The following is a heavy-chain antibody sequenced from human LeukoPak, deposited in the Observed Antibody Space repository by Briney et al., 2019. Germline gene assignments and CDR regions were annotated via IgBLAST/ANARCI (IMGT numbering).Heavy chain of an antibody. CDR2: IKQDGSEK. Sequence: GGSLRLSCVASGFSFSTYWMTWVRQAPGKGLEWVANIKQDGSEKYFVDSVKGRFTSSRDNAKNSLYLQMNRLRAEDTAVYYCARGYWNFGLWGRGTQVTVSS. V-gene: IGHV3-7*01. CDR1: GFSFSTYW. J-gene: IGHJ2*01. CDR3: ARGYWNFGL.